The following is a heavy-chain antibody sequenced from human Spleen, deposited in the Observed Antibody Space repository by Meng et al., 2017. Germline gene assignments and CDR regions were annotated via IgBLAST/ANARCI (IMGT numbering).Heavy chain of an antibody. D-gene: IGHD3-22*01. V-gene: IGHV3-20*04. Sequence: GESLKISCAASGFTFDDYGMSWVRQAPGKGLEWVSGINWNGGSTGYADSVKGRFTISRDNAKNSLYLQMNSLRAEDTALYYCARDLDYYDSSGYSNWFDPWGQGTLVTVSS. CDR2: INWNGGST. J-gene: IGHJ5*02. CDR3: ARDLDYYDSSGYSNWFDP. CDR1: GFTFDDYG.